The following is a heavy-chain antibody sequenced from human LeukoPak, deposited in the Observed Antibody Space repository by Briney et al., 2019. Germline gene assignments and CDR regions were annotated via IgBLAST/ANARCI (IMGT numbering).Heavy chain of an antibody. Sequence: GASVKVSCKASGYTFTNYGISWVRQAPGQGLEWMGWISAYNGDTNYVQKFQGRVTMTTDTSTTTAYMELRGLRSDDTAVYYCARGYYESRLSSSDYWGQGTLVTVSS. CDR2: ISAYNGDT. J-gene: IGHJ4*02. V-gene: IGHV1-18*01. CDR3: ARGYYESRLSSSDY. D-gene: IGHD3-22*01. CDR1: GYTFTNYG.